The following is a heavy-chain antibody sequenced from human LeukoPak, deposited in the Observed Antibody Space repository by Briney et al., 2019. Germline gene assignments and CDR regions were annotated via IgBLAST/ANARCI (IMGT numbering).Heavy chain of an antibody. CDR1: GITFSNYE. Sequence: GGSLRLSCAASGITFSNYEMNWVRQAPGKGLEWVSYINPGGSNRFYAGSVRGRFTISRDDAKKSVYLQMNSLRAEDTAVYYCAKVPVAGAIGWVDPWGQGTLVTVAS. J-gene: IGHJ5*02. CDR3: AKVPVAGAIGWVDP. D-gene: IGHD2-2*02. V-gene: IGHV3-48*03. CDR2: INPGGSNR.